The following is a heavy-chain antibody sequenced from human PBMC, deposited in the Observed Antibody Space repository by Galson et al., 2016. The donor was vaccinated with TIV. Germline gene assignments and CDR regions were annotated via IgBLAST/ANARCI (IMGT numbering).Heavy chain of an antibody. D-gene: IGHD3-22*01. CDR1: GYTFRNYG. CDR3: ATVAWFPGLSLDS. Sequence: SVKVSCKASGYTFRNYGITWIRQAPGQGLEWMGWMSADNGDTTYAQKLRGRVLMTRDTSTNTAYMELRSLRSDDTAVYYCATVAWFPGLSLDSWGQGTLVTVSS. J-gene: IGHJ4*02. V-gene: IGHV1-18*01. CDR2: MSADNGDT.